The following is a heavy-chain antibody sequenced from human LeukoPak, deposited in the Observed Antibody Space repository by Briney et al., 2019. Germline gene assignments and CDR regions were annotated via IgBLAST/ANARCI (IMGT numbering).Heavy chain of an antibody. CDR1: GYTFTGFY. D-gene: IGHD5-24*01. CDR3: ARRGDGYIYDY. Sequence: ASVKVSCKASGYTFTGFYLHWVRQAPGQGLEWMGWIGPQGGDSDHAQRFQGRVTMTRDTSINTVYLELSSLRSDDTAIYYCARRGDGYIYDYWGRGTLVTVSS. V-gene: IGHV1-2*02. J-gene: IGHJ4*02. CDR2: IGPQGGDS.